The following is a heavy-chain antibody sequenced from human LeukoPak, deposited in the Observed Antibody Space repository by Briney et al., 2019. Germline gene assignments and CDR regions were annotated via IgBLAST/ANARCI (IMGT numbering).Heavy chain of an antibody. J-gene: IGHJ4*02. D-gene: IGHD6-6*01. V-gene: IGHV1-69*02. CDR3: ARARDSSSSDY. CDR1: GGTFSSYT. CDR2: IIPILGVA. Sequence: ASVKVSCKASGGTFSSYTISWVRQAPGQGLEWMGRIIPILGVANYAQKFQGRVTITADKSTSTAYMELSSLRSEDTAVYYCARARDSSSSDYWGQGTLVTVSS.